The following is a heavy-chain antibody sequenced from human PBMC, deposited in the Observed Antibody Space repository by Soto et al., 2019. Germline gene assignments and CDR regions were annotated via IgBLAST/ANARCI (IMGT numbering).Heavy chain of an antibody. CDR1: GYSFTSYW. Sequence: GESLKISCKGSGYSFTSYWIGWVRQMPGKGLEWMGIIYPGDSDTRYSPSFQGQVTISADKSISTAYLQWSSLKASDTAMYYCARAFPSYDFWSGYYREPDAFDIWGQGTMVTVSS. V-gene: IGHV5-51*01. CDR3: ARAFPSYDFWSGYYREPDAFDI. D-gene: IGHD3-3*01. J-gene: IGHJ3*02. CDR2: IYPGDSDT.